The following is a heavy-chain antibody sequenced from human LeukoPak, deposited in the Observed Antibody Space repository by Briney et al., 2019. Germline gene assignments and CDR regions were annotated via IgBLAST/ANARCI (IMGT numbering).Heavy chain of an antibody. CDR2: ICHSGST. Sequence: SETLSLTCAVSGYSISSGYYWGWIRQPPGKGLEWIGSICHSGSTYYNPSLKSRVTISVDTSKNQFSLKLSSVTAADTAVYYCARVGSGYDLFDYWGQGTLVTVSS. CDR3: ARVGSGYDLFDY. CDR1: GYSISSGYY. J-gene: IGHJ4*02. D-gene: IGHD5-12*01. V-gene: IGHV4-38-2*01.